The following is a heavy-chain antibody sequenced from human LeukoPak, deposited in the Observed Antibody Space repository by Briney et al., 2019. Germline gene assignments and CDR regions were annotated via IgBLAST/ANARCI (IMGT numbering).Heavy chain of an antibody. CDR1: GGSIDNPNYY. V-gene: IGHV4-61*02. CDR2: ISTTGST. J-gene: IGHJ4*02. Sequence: SQTLSLTCTVSGGSIDNPNYYWSWIRQSAGKELEWIGRISTTGSTYGPSLKSRAIISIDTSKNQFSLILSSATAADTAVYYCASHQYGSGSYYHDYWGQGALVTVSS. D-gene: IGHD3-10*01. CDR3: ASHQYGSGSYYHDY.